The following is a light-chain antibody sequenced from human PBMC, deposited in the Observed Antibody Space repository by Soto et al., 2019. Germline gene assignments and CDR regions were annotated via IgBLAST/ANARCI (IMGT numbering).Light chain of an antibody. Sequence: EIEMTQSPATLSLAPGERVTLSCRASESVSTNLAWYQQKAGQAPRLLIYGASTRATGIPARFSGTGSGTEFTLTISSLQSEDFAVYYCQQYNRWFSITFGQGTRLEIK. CDR3: QQYNRWFSIT. CDR2: GAS. CDR1: ESVSTN. V-gene: IGKV3-15*01. J-gene: IGKJ5*01.